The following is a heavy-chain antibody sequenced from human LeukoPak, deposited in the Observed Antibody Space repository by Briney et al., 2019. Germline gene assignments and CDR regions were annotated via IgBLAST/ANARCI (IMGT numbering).Heavy chain of an antibody. D-gene: IGHD5-24*01. V-gene: IGHV4-31*03. Sequence: TSETLSLTCTVSGGSISSGAYYWGWLRQHPGKGLEWIVYISYSGSTYYNPSLKSRVTISVDMSKNQFSLKLSSVTAADTAVYYCARDLGADGYNLRNWFDPWGQGTLVTVSS. CDR1: GGSISSGAYY. CDR2: ISYSGST. J-gene: IGHJ5*02. CDR3: ARDLGADGYNLRNWFDP.